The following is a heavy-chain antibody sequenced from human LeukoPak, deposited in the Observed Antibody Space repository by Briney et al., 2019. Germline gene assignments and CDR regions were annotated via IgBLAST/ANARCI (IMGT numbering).Heavy chain of an antibody. V-gene: IGHV1-2*02. CDR2: INPNSGGT. D-gene: IGHD1-26*01. J-gene: IGHJ4*02. CDR1: GYTFTGYY. CDR3: ARPYSGSYLYYFDY. Sequence: RASVKVSCKASGYTFTGYYMHWVRQAPGQGLEWMGWINPNSGGTNYAQKFQGRVTMTRDTSISTAYMELSRLRSDDTAVYYCARPYSGSYLYYFDYWGQGTLVTVSS.